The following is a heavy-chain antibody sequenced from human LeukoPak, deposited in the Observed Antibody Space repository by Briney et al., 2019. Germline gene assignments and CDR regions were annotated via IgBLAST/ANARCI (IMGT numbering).Heavy chain of an antibody. Sequence: SETLSLTCTVSGYSISSGYYWGWIRQPPGKGLEWIGSIYHSGSTYYNPSLKSRVTISVDTSKNQFSLKLSSVTAADTAVYYCARDRIIGPLDYWGQGTLVTVSS. J-gene: IGHJ4*02. D-gene: IGHD3-10*01. CDR3: ARDRIIGPLDY. V-gene: IGHV4-38-2*02. CDR1: GYSISSGYY. CDR2: IYHSGST.